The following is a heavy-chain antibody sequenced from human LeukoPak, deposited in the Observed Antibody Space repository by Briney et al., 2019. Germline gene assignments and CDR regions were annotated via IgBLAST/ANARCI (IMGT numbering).Heavy chain of an antibody. V-gene: IGHV4-59*08. CDR1: NGSISTYY. Sequence: ASETLSLTCSVSNGSISTYYWSWIRQSPGKGLEWIGYISYGGATTYNPSLKRRVTISVDSPKNHFSLRLTPLTAADTALYYCARHGGTLDYFDSWGPGSLVTVSS. CDR2: ISYGGAT. D-gene: IGHD1-26*01. J-gene: IGHJ4*02. CDR3: ARHGGTLDYFDS.